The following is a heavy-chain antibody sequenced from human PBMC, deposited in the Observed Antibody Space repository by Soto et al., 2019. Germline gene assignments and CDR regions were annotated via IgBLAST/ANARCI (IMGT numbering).Heavy chain of an antibody. J-gene: IGHJ4*02. CDR2: VYNSGST. D-gene: IGHD6-13*01. CDR1: GGSISSNY. Sequence: SETLSLTCTVSGGSISSNYWTWIRQPPGKGLEWIGYVYNSGSTNYNPSLKSRVTISEDTSKSQFSLKVNSMTAADTAVYYCARYRREAVAGYTLDNWGQGILVPVS. CDR3: ARYRREAVAGYTLDN. V-gene: IGHV4-59*01.